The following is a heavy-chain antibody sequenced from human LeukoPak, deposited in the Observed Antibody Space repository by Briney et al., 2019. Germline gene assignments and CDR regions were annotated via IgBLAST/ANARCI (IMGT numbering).Heavy chain of an antibody. Sequence: ASVKVSCKASGYTFTGYYIHWVRQAPGQGLEWMGWINPNSGATNYAQKFQGRVTMTRDRTISTVYMELSSLGSDDTAVYYCARGIYSYSTPFDYWGQGTLVTVSS. J-gene: IGHJ4*02. V-gene: IGHV1-2*02. CDR2: INPNSGAT. CDR3: ARGIYSYSTPFDY. D-gene: IGHD2/OR15-2a*01. CDR1: GYTFTGYY.